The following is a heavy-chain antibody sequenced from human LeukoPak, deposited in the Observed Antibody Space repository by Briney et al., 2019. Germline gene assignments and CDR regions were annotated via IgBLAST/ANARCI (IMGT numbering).Heavy chain of an antibody. CDR3: ARHVASYDFDF. D-gene: IGHD2-21*01. CDR1: GGSISNDNYY. CDR2: IYNSGST. V-gene: IGHV4-39*01. J-gene: IGHJ4*02. Sequence: PSETLSLTCSVSGGSISNDNYYWGWIRQPPGKGLEWIGSIYNSGSTYYNPSLKSRVTVSVDRPKNHFSLKLNSVTAADTAVYYCARHVASYDFDFWGQGILVTVSP.